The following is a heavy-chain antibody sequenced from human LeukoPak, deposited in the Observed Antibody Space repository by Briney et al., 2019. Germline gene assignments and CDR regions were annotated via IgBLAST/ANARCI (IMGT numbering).Heavy chain of an antibody. CDR1: GFTFSSYG. Sequence: GGSLRLSCAASGFTFSSYGMNWVRQAPGKGLEWVANIKQDGSEKYYVDSVKGRFTISRDNAKNSLYLQMNSLRAEDTAVYYYARDLYRTTVATFAGYWGQGTLVTVSS. V-gene: IGHV3-7*01. CDR2: IKQDGSEK. J-gene: IGHJ4*02. CDR3: ARDLYRTTVATFAGY. D-gene: IGHD5-12*01.